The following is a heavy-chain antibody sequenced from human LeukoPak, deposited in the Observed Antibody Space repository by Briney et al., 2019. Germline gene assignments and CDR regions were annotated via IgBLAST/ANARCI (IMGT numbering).Heavy chain of an antibody. V-gene: IGHV1-8*03. CDR3: ARAIRYQLLSDY. D-gene: IGHD2-2*01. CDR1: GYTFSTYD. Sequence: ASVKFSCKTSGYTFSTYDINWLRQAAGQGLEWMGWMNPNSANTGFAQKFQGRAAITRDTSTATAYLELSSLTSEDTAVYYCARAIRYQLLSDYWGQGTLVTVSS. J-gene: IGHJ4*02. CDR2: MNPNSANT.